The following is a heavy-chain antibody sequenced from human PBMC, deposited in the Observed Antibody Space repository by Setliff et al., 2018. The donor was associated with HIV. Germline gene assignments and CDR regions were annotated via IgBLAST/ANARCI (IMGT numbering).Heavy chain of an antibody. J-gene: IGHJ6*03. D-gene: IGHD1-26*01. CDR1: GFVFSDFW. CDR3: ARGGHYTGSYLPRDYYMDV. CDR2: INDDGNKK. V-gene: IGHV3-7*03. Sequence: PGGSLRLSCAASGFVFSDFWMSWARQAPGKGLEWVANINDDGNKKWYVGSARGRFTISRDDSKNTLYLQMNSLRVDDTAVYYCARGGHYTGSYLPRDYYMDVWGKGTTVTVSS.